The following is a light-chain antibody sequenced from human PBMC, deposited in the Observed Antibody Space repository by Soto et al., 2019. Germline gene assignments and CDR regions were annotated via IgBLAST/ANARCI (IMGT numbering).Light chain of an antibody. CDR3: QQSFRSPYA. V-gene: IGKV1-39*01. J-gene: IGKJ2*01. Sequence: DIQMTQSPSSLSASVGDRFTIACRASQTVTSDVNWYQQKPGEAPKVLIFAASNLQRGVPSRFRGSGSGTDFTLTINGLQPEDFATYYCQQSFRSPYAFGQGTRLDLK. CDR2: AAS. CDR1: QTVTSD.